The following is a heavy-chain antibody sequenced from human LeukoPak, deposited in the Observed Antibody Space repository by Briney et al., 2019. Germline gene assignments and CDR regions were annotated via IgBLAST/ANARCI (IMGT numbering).Heavy chain of an antibody. CDR3: ARAIYGDYDAFDI. CDR2: IWYDGSNK. V-gene: IGHV3-33*01. CDR1: GSTFSSYG. Sequence: GGSLRLSCAASGSTFSSYGMHWVRQAPGKGLEWVAVIWYDGSNKYYADSVKGRFTISRDNSKNTLYLQMNSLRAEDTAVYYCARAIYGDYDAFDIWGQGTMVTVSS. J-gene: IGHJ3*02. D-gene: IGHD4-17*01.